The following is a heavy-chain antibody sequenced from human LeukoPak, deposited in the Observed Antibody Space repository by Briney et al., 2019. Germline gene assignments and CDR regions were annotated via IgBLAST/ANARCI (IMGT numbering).Heavy chain of an antibody. Sequence: ASVKVSCKASGYTFTSYVISWVRQAPGQGLEWMGWISAYNGNTNYAQKLQGRVTMTTDTSTSTAYMELRSLRSDDTAVYYCARVQNTATVTTYYYYYMDVWGKGTTVTVSS. V-gene: IGHV1-18*01. D-gene: IGHD4-11*01. CDR1: GYTFTSYV. CDR3: ARVQNTATVTTYYYYYMDV. CDR2: ISAYNGNT. J-gene: IGHJ6*03.